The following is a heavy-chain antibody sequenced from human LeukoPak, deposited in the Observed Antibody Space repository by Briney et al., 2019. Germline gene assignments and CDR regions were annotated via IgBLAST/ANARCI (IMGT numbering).Heavy chain of an antibody. J-gene: IGHJ1*01. D-gene: IGHD2-15*01. CDR1: GGSISSSSYY. CDR2: IYYSGST. CDR3: ARARYCSGGSCYSKYFQH. V-gene: IGHV4-39*07. Sequence: SETLSLTCTVSGGSISSSSYYWAWIRQPPGKGLEWIGNIYYSGSTYYNPSLKSRVTISVDTSKNQFSLKLSSVTAADTAVYYCARARYCSGGSCYSKYFQHWGQGTLVTVSS.